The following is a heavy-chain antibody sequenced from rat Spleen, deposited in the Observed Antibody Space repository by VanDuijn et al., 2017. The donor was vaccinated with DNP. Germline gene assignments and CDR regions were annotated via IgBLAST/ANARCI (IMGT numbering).Heavy chain of an antibody. Sequence: QVQLKGSGPGLVQPSQTLSLACTVSGFSLTDFNVHWIRQPAGKGLEWMGVMWTGGSTDYNSALKSRLSISRDTSKNQVFLKMNSLQTDDTGTYYCAKHFGDDYWYFDFWGPGTMVTVSS. D-gene: IGHD4-6*01. CDR2: MWTGGST. CDR1: GFSLTDFN. J-gene: IGHJ1*01. CDR3: AKHFGDDYWYFDF. V-gene: IGHV2-30*01.